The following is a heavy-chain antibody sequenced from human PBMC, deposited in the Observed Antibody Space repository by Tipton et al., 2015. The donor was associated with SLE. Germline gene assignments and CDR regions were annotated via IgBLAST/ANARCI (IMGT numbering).Heavy chain of an antibody. J-gene: IGHJ5*02. Sequence: TLSLTCSVSGDSINSRSYYWGWIRQPPGKGLEWIGSIFYRGTTHYNPSLKSRVTISVDTSKNQFSLKLDSVTAADTAVYYCARGEGYYGSGSYQGWFDPWGQGTLVTVSS. D-gene: IGHD3-10*01. CDR1: GDSINSRSYY. V-gene: IGHV4-39*01. CDR2: IFYRGTT. CDR3: ARGEGYYGSGSYQGWFDP.